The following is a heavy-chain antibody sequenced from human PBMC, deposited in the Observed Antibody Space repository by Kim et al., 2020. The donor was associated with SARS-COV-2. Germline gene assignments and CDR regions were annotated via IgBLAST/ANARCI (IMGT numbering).Heavy chain of an antibody. D-gene: IGHD3-10*01. CDR1: GGSFSGYY. Sequence: SETLSRTCAVYGGSFSGYYWSWIRQPPGKGLEWIGEINHSGRTNYNPSLKSRVTITVDTSKNQFSLKLTSVTAADAALYFCARRLSNTSGWGSHYCDLWGQGILVTVSS. CDR2: INHSGRT. CDR3: ARRLSNTSGWGSHYCDL. J-gene: IGHJ1*01. V-gene: IGHV4-34*01.